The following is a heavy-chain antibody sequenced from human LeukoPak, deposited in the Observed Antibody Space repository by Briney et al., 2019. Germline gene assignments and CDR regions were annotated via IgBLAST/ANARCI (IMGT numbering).Heavy chain of an antibody. Sequence: GGSLRLSCAASGFTFSSYAMHWVRQAPGKGLEWISYISSSGGNIKYADSVQGRFTISRDNAKKSLYLQMNSLRAEDTAVYYCARDRAEDDSSGYIHRDFDFWGQGTLVIVSS. J-gene: IGHJ4*02. V-gene: IGHV3-48*04. D-gene: IGHD3-22*01. CDR3: ARDRAEDDSSGYIHRDFDF. CDR1: GFTFSSYA. CDR2: ISSSGGNI.